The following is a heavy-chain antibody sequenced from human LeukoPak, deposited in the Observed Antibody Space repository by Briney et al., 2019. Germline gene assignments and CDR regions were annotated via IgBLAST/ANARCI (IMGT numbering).Heavy chain of an antibody. Sequence: PGGSLTLSCAVSGFTFNEYGMRWVRQAPGKGLEWVAAISHDGSKTYSGDSVKGRFTISRDNSKNTLFLEMNSLRPEDTAMYYCAKDAGQWQNWNWFAHWGQGTLVIVSS. CDR1: GFTFNEYG. D-gene: IGHD6-19*01. V-gene: IGHV3-30*18. CDR2: ISHDGSKT. CDR3: AKDAGQWQNWNWFAH. J-gene: IGHJ5*02.